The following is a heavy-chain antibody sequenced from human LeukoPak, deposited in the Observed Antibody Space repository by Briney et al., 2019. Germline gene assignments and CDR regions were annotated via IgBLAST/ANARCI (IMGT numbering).Heavy chain of an antibody. CDR3: ARDLRQSGSYYPPFDL. V-gene: IGHV3-30-3*01. CDR2: ISNDGNKK. Sequence: GGSLRLSCAASKFTFSDYPIHWVRQAPGKGLEGVTFISNDGNKKYYADSVKGRFTISRDNPKNTLFLQMNSLRAEDTAVYYCARDLRQSGSYYPPFDLWGQGTLVTVSS. CDR1: KFTFSDYP. J-gene: IGHJ4*02. D-gene: IGHD1-26*01.